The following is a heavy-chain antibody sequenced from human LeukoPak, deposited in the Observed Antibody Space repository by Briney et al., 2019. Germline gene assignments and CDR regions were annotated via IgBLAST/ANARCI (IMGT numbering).Heavy chain of an antibody. V-gene: IGHV1-24*01. Sequence: ASVKVSCKVSGYTLTELSMHWVRQTPAKGLEWMGRFDPEDGETIYAQKFQGRVTMTEDTSTDTTYMELSSLRSEDTAVYYCATNLATVVTPAYYWGQGTLVTVSS. J-gene: IGHJ4*02. CDR3: ATNLATVVTPAYY. CDR1: GYTLTELS. D-gene: IGHD4-23*01. CDR2: FDPEDGET.